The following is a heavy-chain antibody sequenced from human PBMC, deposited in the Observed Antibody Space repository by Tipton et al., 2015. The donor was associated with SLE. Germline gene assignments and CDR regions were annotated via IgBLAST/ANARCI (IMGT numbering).Heavy chain of an antibody. CDR1: GDSVSTSNHY. CDR2: FFYRGST. Sequence: TLSLTCTVSGDSVSTSNHYWGWIRQSPGQGLDWIGNFFYRGSTYYNPSLKSRVTISTDTSKNQFSLRLSSVTAADTAVYYCARVTSYDFWSGSLPGYFDFWGQGIPVTVSS. V-gene: IGHV4-39*07. J-gene: IGHJ4*02. D-gene: IGHD3-3*01. CDR3: ARVTSYDFWSGSLPGYFDF.